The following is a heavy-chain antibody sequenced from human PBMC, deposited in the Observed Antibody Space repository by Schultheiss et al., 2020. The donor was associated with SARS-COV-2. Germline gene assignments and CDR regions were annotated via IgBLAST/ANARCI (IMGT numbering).Heavy chain of an antibody. CDR1: GGSISSGGYY. J-gene: IGHJ4*02. CDR2: INHSGST. D-gene: IGHD4-17*01. V-gene: IGHV4-31*03. CDR3: AKPDYGAVDY. Sequence: SQTLSLTCTVSGGSISSGGYYWSWIRQHPGKGLEWIGEINHSGSTNYNPSLKSRVTMSVDTSKNQFSLKLSSVTAADTAVYYCAKPDYGAVDYWGQGTLVTVSS.